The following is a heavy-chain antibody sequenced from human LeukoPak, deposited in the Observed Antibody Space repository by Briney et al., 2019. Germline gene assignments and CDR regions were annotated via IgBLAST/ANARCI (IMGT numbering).Heavy chain of an antibody. CDR1: GYSFPTHW. D-gene: IGHD3-10*01. Sequence: GESLKISCKGSGYSFPTHWIAWVRQMPGKGLEWMGIIYPGDSDTRYSPSFQGQVTMSVDKSISTAYLQWSSLKASDTAIYYCARPYGSGTSPYYYFNYWGQGTLVTVSS. V-gene: IGHV5-51*01. CDR2: IYPGDSDT. CDR3: ARPYGSGTSPYYYFNY. J-gene: IGHJ4*02.